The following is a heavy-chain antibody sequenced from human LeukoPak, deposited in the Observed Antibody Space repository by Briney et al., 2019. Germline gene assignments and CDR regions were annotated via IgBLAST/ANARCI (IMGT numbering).Heavy chain of an antibody. Sequence: PGGSLRLSCAASGFTFSSYGMHWVRQAPGKGLERVAVISYDGSNKYYADSVEGRFTISRDNSKNTLYLQMNSLRAEDTAVYYCAKDLMDYYGPHWFDPWGQGTLVTVSS. CDR1: GFTFSSYG. D-gene: IGHD3-10*01. CDR2: ISYDGSNK. V-gene: IGHV3-30*18. J-gene: IGHJ5*02. CDR3: AKDLMDYYGPHWFDP.